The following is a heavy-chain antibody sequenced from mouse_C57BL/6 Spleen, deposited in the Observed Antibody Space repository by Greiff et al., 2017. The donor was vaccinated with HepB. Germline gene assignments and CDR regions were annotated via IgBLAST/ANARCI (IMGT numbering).Heavy chain of an antibody. CDR2: IHPNSGST. Sequence: QVQLQQPGAELVKPGASVKLSCKASGYTFTSYWMHWVKQRPGQGLEWIGMIHPNSGSTNYNEKFKSKATLTVDKSSSTSYMQLSSLTSEDSAVYYCARNGITTVVNYWGQGTSVTVSS. J-gene: IGHJ4*01. CDR3: ARNGITTVVNY. D-gene: IGHD1-1*01. V-gene: IGHV1-64*01. CDR1: GYTFTSYW.